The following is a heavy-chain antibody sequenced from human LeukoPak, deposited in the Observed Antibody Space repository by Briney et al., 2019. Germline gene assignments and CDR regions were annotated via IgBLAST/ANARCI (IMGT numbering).Heavy chain of an antibody. CDR2: IYYSGST. CDR1: GASISSYY. Sequence: SETLSLTCTVSGASISSYYWSWIRQPPGKGLEWIGYIYYSGSTNYNPSLKSRVTISVDTSKNQFSLKLSSVTAADTAAYYCARGRSNFDYWGQGTLVTVSS. CDR3: ARGRSNFDY. J-gene: IGHJ4*02. D-gene: IGHD5-24*01. V-gene: IGHV4-59*01.